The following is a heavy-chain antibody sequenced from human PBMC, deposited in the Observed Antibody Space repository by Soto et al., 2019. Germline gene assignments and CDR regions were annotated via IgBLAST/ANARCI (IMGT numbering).Heavy chain of an antibody. CDR2: IKSTSDGGIT. J-gene: IGHJ4*02. CDR3: TSKNGDVAPAEY. Sequence: EVKLVEPGGGLATPGGSLRLSCAASELTLSNAWMTCVRQAPGKGPEWVGHIKSTSDGGITEYGAPVNGRFITSRDDSKNPLSLEMNSLRSEDTAVYYCTSKNGDVAPAEYWGQGTLVTVSS. V-gene: IGHV3-15*01. D-gene: IGHD2-8*01. CDR1: ELTLSNAW.